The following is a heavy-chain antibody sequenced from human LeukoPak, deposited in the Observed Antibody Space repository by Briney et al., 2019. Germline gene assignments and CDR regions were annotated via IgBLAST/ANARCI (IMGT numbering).Heavy chain of an antibody. CDR3: ARGSGYVREENWFDP. CDR2: IYYSGST. Sequence: SQTLSLTCTVSGGSISSGDYYWSWIRQPPGKGLEWIGYIYYSGSTYYNPSLKSRVTISVDTSKNQFPLKLSSVTAADTAVYYCARGSGYVREENWFDPWGQGTLVTVSS. J-gene: IGHJ5*02. V-gene: IGHV4-30-4*01. CDR1: GGSISSGDYY. D-gene: IGHD5-12*01.